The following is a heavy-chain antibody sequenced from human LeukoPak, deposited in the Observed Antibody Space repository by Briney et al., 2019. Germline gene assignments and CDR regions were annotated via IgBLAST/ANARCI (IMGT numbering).Heavy chain of an antibody. D-gene: IGHD2-15*01. CDR1: GYTFTSYY. CDR3: ARRDIVVVVAAAKNYYYYYMDV. V-gene: IGHV1-46*01. CDR2: INPSGGST. Sequence: GASVKVSCKASGYTFTSYYMHWVRQAPGQGLEWMGIINPSGGSTSYAQKFQGRVTMTRDMSTSTVYMELSSLRSEDTAVYYCARRDIVVVVAAAKNYYYYYMDVWGKGTTVTVSS. J-gene: IGHJ6*03.